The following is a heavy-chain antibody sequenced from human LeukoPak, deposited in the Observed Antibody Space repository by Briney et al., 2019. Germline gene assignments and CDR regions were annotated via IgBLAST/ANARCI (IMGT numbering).Heavy chain of an antibody. J-gene: IGHJ4*02. CDR3: AEVARSGY. CDR2: ISSSSTYM. CDR1: GFTFDDYA. Sequence: PGGSLRLSCAASGFTFDDYAMHWVRQAPGKGLEWVSSISSSSTYMYYADSVKGRFTISRDNAKNSLYLQMNSLRAEDTAVYYCAEVARSGYWGQGTLVTVSS. V-gene: IGHV3-21*01. D-gene: IGHD5-12*01.